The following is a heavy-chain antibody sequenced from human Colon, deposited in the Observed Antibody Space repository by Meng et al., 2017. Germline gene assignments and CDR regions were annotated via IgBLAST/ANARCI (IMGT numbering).Heavy chain of an antibody. CDR3: ARESADGGSFDL. CDR1: GYTLY. Sequence: VQLVRPGAEVKKPGASVTVSCKASGYTLYIHWVRLRPGEGLEWMGRINPRTGDTKSAQSFQGRVTMTRDTSTTTFSMDLRSLTTDDSAIYFCARESADGGSFDLWGQGTLVTVSS. J-gene: IGHJ4*02. CDR2: INPRTGDT. D-gene: IGHD2-15*01. V-gene: IGHV1-2*06.